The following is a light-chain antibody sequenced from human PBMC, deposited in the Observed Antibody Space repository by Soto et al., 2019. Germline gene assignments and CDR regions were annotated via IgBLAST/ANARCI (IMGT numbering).Light chain of an antibody. CDR3: QHYGSSWT. Sequence: EIVMTQSPATLSVSPGGRATLSCRASQSVSSSYLAWYQQKPGQAPRLLIYGASSRATGIPDRFSGSGSGTDFTLTISRLEPEDFAVCYCQHYGSSWTFGQGTKVEIK. J-gene: IGKJ1*01. CDR2: GAS. V-gene: IGKV3-20*01. CDR1: QSVSSSY.